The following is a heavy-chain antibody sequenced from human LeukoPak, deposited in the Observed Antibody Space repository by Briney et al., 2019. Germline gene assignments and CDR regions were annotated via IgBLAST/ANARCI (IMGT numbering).Heavy chain of an antibody. V-gene: IGHV4-34*01. D-gene: IGHD6-13*01. J-gene: IGHJ5*02. CDR2: INHSGST. Sequence: SETLSLTCAVYGGSFSGYYWSWIRQPPGKGLEWIGEINHSGSTYYNPSLKSRVTISVDTSKNQFSLKLSSVTAADTAVYYCAGLAAAGRAWGQGTLVTVSS. CDR1: GGSFSGYY. CDR3: AGLAAAGRA.